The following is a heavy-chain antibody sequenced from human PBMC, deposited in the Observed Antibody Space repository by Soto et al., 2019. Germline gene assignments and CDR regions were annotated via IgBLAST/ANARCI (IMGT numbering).Heavy chain of an antibody. Sequence: QITLKESGPTLVKPTQTLTLTCTFSGLSLSTSGVGVGWIRQPPGKALEWLALIYWDDDKRYSPSLKSRLTITKDTSKNQVVLTMTNMDPVDTATYYCAHDDSSGYYLDYWGQGTLVTVSS. D-gene: IGHD3-22*01. V-gene: IGHV2-5*02. CDR1: GLSLSTSGVG. J-gene: IGHJ4*02. CDR2: IYWDDDK. CDR3: AHDDSSGYYLDY.